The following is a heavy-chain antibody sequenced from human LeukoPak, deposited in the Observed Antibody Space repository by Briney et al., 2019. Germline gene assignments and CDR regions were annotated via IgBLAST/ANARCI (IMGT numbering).Heavy chain of an antibody. J-gene: IGHJ6*02. V-gene: IGHV3-13*04. CDR3: ARDRMDSSAIYYGMDV. CDR2: IGTAGDT. D-gene: IGHD3-22*01. CDR1: GFTFSSYD. Sequence: GGSLRLSCAASGFTFSSYDMHWGRQATGKGLEWVSAIGTAGDTYYPASVKGRFTISRENAKNSLYLQMNSLRAGDTAVYYCARDRMDSSAIYYGMDVWGQGTTVTVSS.